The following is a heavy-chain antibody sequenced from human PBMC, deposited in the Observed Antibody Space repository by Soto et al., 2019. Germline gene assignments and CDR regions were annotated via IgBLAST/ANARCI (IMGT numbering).Heavy chain of an antibody. Sequence: QVQLQESGPGLVKPSETLSLTCTVSGGSISSYYWSWIRQPPGKGLEWIGYIYYSGSTDYNPSLKSRVTLSVDASKSPFARKLTSVTAAGPAVYYCARGDYYGEPHCWGQGTLVTVSS. J-gene: IGHJ4*02. D-gene: IGHD1-26*01. CDR1: GGSISSYY. CDR3: ARGDYYGEPHC. V-gene: IGHV4-59*01. CDR2: IYYSGST.